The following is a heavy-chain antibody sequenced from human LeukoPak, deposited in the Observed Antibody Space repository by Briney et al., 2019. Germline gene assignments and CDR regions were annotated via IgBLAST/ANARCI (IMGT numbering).Heavy chain of an antibody. CDR2: INPNSGGT. Sequence: ASVKVSCKASGYTFTGYSMHWVRQAPGQGLEWMGWINPNSGGTNYAQNFQGRVTMTRDTSINTVYMELTSLTTDDTAVYYCARGHNYDILTGYYPHYFDYWGQGTLVTVSS. CDR1: GYTFTGYS. D-gene: IGHD3-9*01. J-gene: IGHJ4*02. CDR3: ARGHNYDILTGYYPHYFDY. V-gene: IGHV1-2*02.